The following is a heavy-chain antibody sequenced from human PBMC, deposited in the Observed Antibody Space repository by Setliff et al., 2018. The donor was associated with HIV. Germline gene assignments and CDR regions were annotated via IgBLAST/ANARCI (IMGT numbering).Heavy chain of an antibody. D-gene: IGHD3-10*01. V-gene: IGHV4-38-2*02. J-gene: IGHJ3*01. CDR2: IYHGGSV. CDR1: GYSISTSSW. Sequence: KPSETLSLTCTVSGYSISTSSWWGWVRQSPGRGLQWIGSIYHGGSVYYNPSLQSRATISLDRSKNQFSLNMISVTAADSAIYFCARGIRMLLDSNRGVYTHDAFDLWGQGTTVTVSS. CDR3: ARGIRMLLDSNRGVYTHDAFDL.